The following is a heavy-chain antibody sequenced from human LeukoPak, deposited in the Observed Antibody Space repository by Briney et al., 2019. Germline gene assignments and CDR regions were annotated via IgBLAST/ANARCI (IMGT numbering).Heavy chain of an antibody. J-gene: IGHJ5*02. CDR2: IDHSGSS. V-gene: IGHV4-59*01. CDR1: GASISSSY. Sequence: SETLSLTCPVSGASISSSYWSWIRQPPGKGLEWIGYIDHSGSSDYNPSPKSRVTMSVDTSKNQFSLKVSSVTAADTAVYYCARGRNWFDPWGQGTPVTVSS. CDR3: ARGRNWFDP.